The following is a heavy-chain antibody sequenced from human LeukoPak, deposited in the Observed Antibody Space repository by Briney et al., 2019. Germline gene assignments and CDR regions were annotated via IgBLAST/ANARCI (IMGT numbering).Heavy chain of an antibody. D-gene: IGHD5-24*01. J-gene: IGHJ4*02. CDR3: AREHRWLQSLYYFDY. CDR1: GYTSTSYG. Sequence: ASVKVSCKASGYTSTSYGISWVRQAPGQGLEWMGWINAYNGNTNYAQKLQGRVTMTTDTSTSTAYMELKSLRSDDTAVYYCAREHRWLQSLYYFDYWGQGTLVTVSS. V-gene: IGHV1-18*01. CDR2: INAYNGNT.